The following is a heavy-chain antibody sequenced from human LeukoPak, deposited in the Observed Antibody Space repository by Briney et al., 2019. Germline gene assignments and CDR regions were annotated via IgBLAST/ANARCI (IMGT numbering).Heavy chain of an antibody. CDR2: IYHSGST. CDR1: GGSISSGGYY. J-gene: IGHJ3*02. CDR3: AALERGEGAFDI. V-gene: IGHV4-30-2*01. Sequence: PSQTLSLTCTVSGGSISSGGYYWSWIRQPPGKGLEWIGYIYHSGSTYYNPSLKSRVTISVDRSKNQFSLKLSSVTAADTAVYYCAALERGEGAFDIWGQGTMVTVSS. D-gene: IGHD3-10*01.